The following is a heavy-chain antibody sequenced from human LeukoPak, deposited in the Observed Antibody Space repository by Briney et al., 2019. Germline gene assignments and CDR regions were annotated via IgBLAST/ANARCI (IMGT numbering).Heavy chain of an antibody. Sequence: GGSLRLSCAASGFTFSSYAMSWVRQAPGKGLEWVSAISDGGNTYYADSVKGRFTISRDNSKNTLYLQMNSLRAEDTAVYYCARGGSYLSAFDIWGQGTMVTVSS. J-gene: IGHJ3*02. D-gene: IGHD1-26*01. V-gene: IGHV3-23*01. CDR3: ARGGSYLSAFDI. CDR1: GFTFSSYA. CDR2: ISDGGNT.